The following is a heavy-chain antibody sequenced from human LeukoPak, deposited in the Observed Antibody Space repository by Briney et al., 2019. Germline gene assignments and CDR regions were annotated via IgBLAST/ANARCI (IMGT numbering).Heavy chain of an antibody. CDR3: AKEYAVVSGGESDY. Sequence: PGGSLRLSCAVSGFTFSSYSMNWVRQAPGKGLEWVSSISSSSSYIYYADSVKGRFTISRDNAKNSLYLQMNSLRAEDTAVYYCAKEYAVVSGGESDYWGQGTLVTVSS. V-gene: IGHV3-21*01. CDR2: ISSSSSYI. D-gene: IGHD3-22*01. J-gene: IGHJ4*02. CDR1: GFTFSSYS.